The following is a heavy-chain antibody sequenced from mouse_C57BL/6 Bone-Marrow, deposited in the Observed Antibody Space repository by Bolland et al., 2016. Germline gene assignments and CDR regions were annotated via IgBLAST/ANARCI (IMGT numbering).Heavy chain of an antibody. D-gene: IGHD2-5*01. J-gene: IGHJ4*01. CDR3: ARHPPTIVTPYYAMDY. CDR2: GST. Sequence: GSTYYPDTMERRFIISRDNTKKTLYLQMSSLRSKDTALYYCARHPPTIVTPYYAMDYWGQGTS. V-gene: IGHV5-2*01.